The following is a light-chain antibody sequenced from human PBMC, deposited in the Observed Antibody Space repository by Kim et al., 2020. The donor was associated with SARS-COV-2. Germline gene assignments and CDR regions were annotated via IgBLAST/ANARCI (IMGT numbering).Light chain of an antibody. CDR3: QVWDRSTVV. V-gene: IGLV3-9*01. J-gene: IGLJ2*01. Sequence: SVALGQTARITFGGNNIGSKNVHWYQQKPGQAPVLVIYRDSNRPSGIPERFSGSNSGNTATLTISRAQAGDEADYYCQVWDRSTVVFGGGTQLTVL. CDR1: NIGSKN. CDR2: RDS.